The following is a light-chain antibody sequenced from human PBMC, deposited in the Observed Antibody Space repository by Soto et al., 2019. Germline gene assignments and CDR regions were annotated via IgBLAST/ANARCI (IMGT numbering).Light chain of an antibody. Sequence: SALTQPRSVSGSPGQSVTISCTGTNSDVGRYNFVSWYQQLPGKAPKLLISAVSQRPSGVPDRFSGSKSGNTASLTISGLQADDEADYFCFSFTTDWTHVFGTGTKVTVL. V-gene: IGLV2-11*01. J-gene: IGLJ1*01. CDR3: FSFTTDWTHV. CDR1: NSDVGRYNF. CDR2: AVS.